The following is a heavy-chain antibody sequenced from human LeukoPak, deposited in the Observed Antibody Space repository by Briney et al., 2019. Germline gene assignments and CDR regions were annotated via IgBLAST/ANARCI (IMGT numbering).Heavy chain of an antibody. D-gene: IGHD6-13*01. CDR3: ARDRAAARPYYYYYYMDV. V-gene: IGHV1-69*05. J-gene: IGHJ6*03. Sequence: ASVKVSCKASGGTFSNYAISWVRRAPGQGLEWMGGIIPIFGTTNYAQKFQGRITITTDESTSTAYMELSSLRSEDTAVYYCARDRAAARPYYYYYYMDVWGKGTTVTVSS. CDR1: GGTFSNYA. CDR2: IIPIFGTT.